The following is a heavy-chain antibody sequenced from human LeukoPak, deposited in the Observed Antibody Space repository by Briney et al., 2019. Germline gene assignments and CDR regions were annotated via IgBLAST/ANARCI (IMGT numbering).Heavy chain of an antibody. CDR3: ARHEPPAEYFQH. Sequence: PSETLSLTCTVSGGSISSSSYYWGWIRQPPGKGLEWIGYIYYSGSTNYNPSLKSRVTISVDTSKNQFSLKLSSVTAADTAVYYCARHEPPAEYFQHWGQGTLVTVSS. CDR1: GGSISSSSYY. V-gene: IGHV4-61*05. CDR2: IYYSGST. J-gene: IGHJ1*01.